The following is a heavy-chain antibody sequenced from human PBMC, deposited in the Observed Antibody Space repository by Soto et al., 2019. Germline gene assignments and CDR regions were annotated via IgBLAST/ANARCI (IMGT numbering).Heavy chain of an antibody. CDR3: ARDQRWQLVSAFDY. V-gene: IGHV3-7*03. D-gene: IGHD6-6*01. J-gene: IGHJ4*02. CDR1: GITFCSYG. CDR2: IMRSGSTT. Sequence: QPGGSLRLSCAASGITFCSYGMSWVRQAPGKGLEWVAAIMRSGSTTYYVDSVKGRFTISRDNAKNSLYLQMNSLRAEDTAVYYCARDQRWQLVSAFDYWGQGTLVTVSS.